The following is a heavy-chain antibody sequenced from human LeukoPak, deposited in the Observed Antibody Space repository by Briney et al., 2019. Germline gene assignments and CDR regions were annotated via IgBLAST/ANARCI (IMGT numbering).Heavy chain of an antibody. Sequence: GGTLRLSCAASGFTFSSYGMSWVRQAPGKGPECVSAISPSGRSTYYADSVKGRFAISRDNSKNTLYLQMNSLRAEDTAVYYCAKEGYYDSSGYYDAFDIWGQGTMVTVSS. D-gene: IGHD3-22*01. CDR1: GFTFSSYG. CDR3: AKEGYYDSSGYYDAFDI. CDR2: ISPSGRST. V-gene: IGHV3-23*01. J-gene: IGHJ3*02.